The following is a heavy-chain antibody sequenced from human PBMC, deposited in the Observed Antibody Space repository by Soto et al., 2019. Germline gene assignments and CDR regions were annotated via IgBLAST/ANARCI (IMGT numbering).Heavy chain of an antibody. Sequence: PWWSLRLSCAASVFTCSSYAMSWCRQAPGKGLEWVSAISGSGGSTYYADSVKGRFTISRDNSKNTLYLQMNSLRAEDTAVYYCANTLQATLYYYYGMDVWGQGTTVTVSS. CDR2: ISGSGGST. J-gene: IGHJ6*02. CDR1: VFTCSSYA. D-gene: IGHD2-15*01. V-gene: IGHV3-23*01. CDR3: ANTLQATLYYYYGMDV.